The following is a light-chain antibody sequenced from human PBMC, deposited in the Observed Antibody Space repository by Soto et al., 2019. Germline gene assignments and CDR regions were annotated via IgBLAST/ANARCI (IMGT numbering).Light chain of an antibody. J-gene: IGLJ1*01. Sequence: QSALTQPASVSGSPGQSITISCTGTSSDVGAYNYVSWYQQHPGKASKLMFYDVTNRPSVVFNRFSGSKSGYTASLTISGLQAEDEADYYCSSYTTSSTYVFGTGTKVTVL. V-gene: IGLV2-14*03. CDR2: DVT. CDR3: SSYTTSSTYV. CDR1: SSDVGAYNY.